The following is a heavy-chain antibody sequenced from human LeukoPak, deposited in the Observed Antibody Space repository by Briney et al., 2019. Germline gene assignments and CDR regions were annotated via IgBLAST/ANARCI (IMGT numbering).Heavy chain of an antibody. CDR2: INPSGGST. Sequence: ASVKVSCKASGYTFTSYYMHWVRQAPGQGLEWMGIINPSGGSTSYAQKFQGRVTMTRDTSASTVYIELSSLRSEDTAVYYCARGMVAARGHDAFDIWGQGTMVTVSS. J-gene: IGHJ3*02. CDR3: ARGMVAARGHDAFDI. V-gene: IGHV1-46*01. D-gene: IGHD2-15*01. CDR1: GYTFTSYY.